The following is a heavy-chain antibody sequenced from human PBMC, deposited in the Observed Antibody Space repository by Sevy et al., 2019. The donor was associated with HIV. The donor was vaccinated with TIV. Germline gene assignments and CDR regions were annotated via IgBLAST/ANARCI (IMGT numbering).Heavy chain of an antibody. J-gene: IGHJ4*02. Sequence: GGSLRLSCAASGFTFSSYSMNWVRQAPGKGLEWVSSISSSSSYIYYADSVKGRFTISRDNAKNSLYLQMNSLRAEDTAVYYCATHYCSSTSCYTGGFDRWGQGTLVTVSS. CDR2: ISSSSSYI. CDR1: GFTFSSYS. CDR3: ATHYCSSTSCYTGGFDR. D-gene: IGHD2-2*02. V-gene: IGHV3-21*01.